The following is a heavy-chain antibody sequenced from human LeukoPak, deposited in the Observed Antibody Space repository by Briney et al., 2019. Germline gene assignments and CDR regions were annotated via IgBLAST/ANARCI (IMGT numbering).Heavy chain of an antibody. CDR2: IYYSGST. CDR3: ARSLSYYFDY. Sequence: PSETLSLTCTVSGGSISSSSYYWGWIRQPPGKGLEWIGSIYYSGSTYYNPSLKSRVTISVDTSKNQFSLKLSSVTAADTAVYYCARSLSYYFDYWGQGTLVTASS. D-gene: IGHD3-16*02. V-gene: IGHV4-39*01. CDR1: GGSISSSSYY. J-gene: IGHJ4*02.